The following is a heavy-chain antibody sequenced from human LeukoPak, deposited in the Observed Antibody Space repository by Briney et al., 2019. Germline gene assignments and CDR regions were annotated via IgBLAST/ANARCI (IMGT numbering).Heavy chain of an antibody. CDR2: IYYSGIT. CDR3: ARRNSYYYGSGTPLPRWFDP. Sequence: PSETLSLTCTVSGGSISSNSYYWGWIRQPPGKGLEWIGSIYYSGITYYNPSLKSRVTISVDTSKNQFSLKLSSVTAADTAVYYCARRNSYYYGSGTPLPRWFDPWGQGTLVTVSS. V-gene: IGHV4-39*01. D-gene: IGHD3-10*01. CDR1: GGSISSNSYY. J-gene: IGHJ5*02.